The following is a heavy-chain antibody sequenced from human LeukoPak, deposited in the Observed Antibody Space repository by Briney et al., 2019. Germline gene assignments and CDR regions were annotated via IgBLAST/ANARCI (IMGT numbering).Heavy chain of an antibody. V-gene: IGHV3-53*01. CDR3: ARELLWFGEPTRGYYYGMDV. J-gene: IGHJ6*02. CDR1: GFTVSSSY. CDR2: IYSGGNT. Sequence: GGSLRLSCAASGFTVSSSYMIWVRQAPGKGLEWVSVIYSGGNTYYADSVKGRFTISRDNSKNTLYLQMNSLRAEDTAVYYCARELLWFGEPTRGYYYGMDVWGQGTTVTVSS. D-gene: IGHD3-10*01.